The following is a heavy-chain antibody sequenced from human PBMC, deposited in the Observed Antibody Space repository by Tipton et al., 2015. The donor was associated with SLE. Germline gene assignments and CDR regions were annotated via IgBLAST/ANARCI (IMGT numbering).Heavy chain of an antibody. V-gene: IGHV4-34*01. CDR3: ARVANYYGSGSYNNWFAP. Sequence: TLSLTCAVYGGSFSGYYWSWIRQPPGKGLEWIGEINHSGSTNYNPSLKSRVTISVDTSKNQFSLKLSSVTAADTAVYYCARVANYYGSGSYNNWFAPWGQGPLVTVSS. CDR2: INHSGST. CDR1: GGSFSGYY. D-gene: IGHD3-10*01. J-gene: IGHJ5*02.